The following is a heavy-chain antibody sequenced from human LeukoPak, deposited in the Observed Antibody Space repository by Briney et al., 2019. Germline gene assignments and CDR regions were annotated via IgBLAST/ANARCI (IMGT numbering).Heavy chain of an antibody. Sequence: ASVKVSCKASGYTFTTLDINWVRQATGQGLEWMGWINTNSGNTGNAQKFQGRVTITRDTSISTAYMELSSLGSEGTAVYYCARGREPYSSSWYAPGGFDYWGQGTLVTVSS. D-gene: IGHD6-13*01. CDR2: INTNSGNT. CDR3: ARGREPYSSSWYAPGGFDY. CDR1: GYTFTTLD. J-gene: IGHJ4*02. V-gene: IGHV1-8*03.